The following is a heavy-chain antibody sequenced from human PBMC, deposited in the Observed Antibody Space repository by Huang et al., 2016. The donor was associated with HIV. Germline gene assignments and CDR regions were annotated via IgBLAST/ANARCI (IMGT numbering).Heavy chain of an antibody. CDR1: GDSISRGGYL. Sequence: QVQLQESGPGPVKPSQTLSLTCTVSGDSISRGGYLWSWIRKSPGKGLEWIGSIYYTGTTSDNPSLRSRVTMSVDTSKNQFSLRLTAVTAEDTAVYYCARDRITQCNGGRCYSDWSDPWGQGTLVIVSS. V-gene: IGHV4-30-4*08. J-gene: IGHJ5*02. D-gene: IGHD2-15*01. CDR2: IYYTGTT. CDR3: ARDRITQCNGGRCYSDWSDP.